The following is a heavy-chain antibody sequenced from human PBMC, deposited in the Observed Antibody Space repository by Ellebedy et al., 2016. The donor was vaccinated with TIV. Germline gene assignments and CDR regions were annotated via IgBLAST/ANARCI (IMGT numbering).Heavy chain of an antibody. CDR2: IYYSGST. J-gene: IGHJ4*02. D-gene: IGHD3-10*01. V-gene: IGHV4-59*01. Sequence: MPSETLSLTCTVSGGSISSYYWSWIRQPPGKGLEWIGYIYYSGSTNYNPSLKNRVTISVDTSKNQFSLKLSSVTAADTAVYYCARATSGFDFWGQGALVTVSS. CDR1: GGSISSYY. CDR3: ARATSGFDF.